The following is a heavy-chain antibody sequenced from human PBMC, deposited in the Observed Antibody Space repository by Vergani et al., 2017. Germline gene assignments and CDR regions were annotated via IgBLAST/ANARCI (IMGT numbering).Heavy chain of an antibody. D-gene: IGHD6-13*01. CDR3: TKDWGSRTAGLAY. CDR2: ILRETGSI. CDR1: GFTFSHYS. Sequence: EVQMVESGGGLVKPGGSLRLSCVASGFTFSHYSMNWVRQAPGKGLEWVSGILRETGSIGYADSVRGRFTISRDNAKNTLYLQMNSLRPEDTALYYCTKDWGSRTAGLAYWGQGTPVTVSS. V-gene: IGHV3-9*01. J-gene: IGHJ4*02.